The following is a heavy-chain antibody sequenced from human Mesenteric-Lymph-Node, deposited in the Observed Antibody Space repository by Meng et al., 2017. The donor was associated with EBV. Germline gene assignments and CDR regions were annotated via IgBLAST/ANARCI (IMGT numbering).Heavy chain of an antibody. Sequence: QMQLQQWGAGLLKPSETLSLTCAVYGGSFSGYYWSWIRQPPGKGLEWIGEINHSGSTNYNPSLKSRVTISVDTSKNQFSLKLSSVTAADTAVYYCARGGMITFGGVIVALADFDYWGQGTLVTVSS. CDR3: ARGGMITFGGVIVALADFDY. V-gene: IGHV4-34*01. J-gene: IGHJ4*02. CDR2: INHSGST. CDR1: GGSFSGYY. D-gene: IGHD3-16*02.